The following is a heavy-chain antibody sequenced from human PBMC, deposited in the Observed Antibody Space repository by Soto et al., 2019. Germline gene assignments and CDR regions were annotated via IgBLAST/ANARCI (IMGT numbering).Heavy chain of an antibody. CDR2: IYHSGST. Sequence: SETLSLTCAVSGGSISGGGYSWSWIRQPPGKGLEWIGYIYHSGSTYYNPSLKSRVTISVDRSKKEFSLRLSSVTAADTAVYYCARGDYGDYPYSDSPGRATLVTVS. V-gene: IGHV4-30-2*01. CDR1: GGSISGGGYS. D-gene: IGHD4-17*01. J-gene: IGHJ4*02. CDR3: ARGDYGDYPYSDS.